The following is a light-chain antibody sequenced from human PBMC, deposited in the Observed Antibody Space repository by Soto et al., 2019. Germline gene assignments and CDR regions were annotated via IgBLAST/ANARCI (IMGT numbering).Light chain of an antibody. CDR1: QSVSSN. CDR3: QQYNNWWT. J-gene: IGKJ1*01. CDR2: AAS. Sequence: EIVLPQSPGTLSLSPGERATLSCRASQSVSSNLAWYQQKPGQAPRLLIYAASTRATGIPARFIGNGSGTEFTLTISSLQSEDFAVYYCQQYNNWWTFGQGTKVDIK. V-gene: IGKV3D-15*01.